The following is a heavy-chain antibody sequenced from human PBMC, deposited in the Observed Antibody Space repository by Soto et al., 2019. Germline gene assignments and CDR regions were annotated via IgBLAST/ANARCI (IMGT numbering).Heavy chain of an antibody. J-gene: IGHJ4*02. Sequence: QVQLVQSGAEVKKPGASVKVSCKASGYTFTSYGISWVRQAPGQGLEWMGWINAYNGNTKYAQKLQGRVTMTTDTATSTAYRDRRSLRSDDTAVYYCARDQAMAQFDYWGQGTLVTVSS. D-gene: IGHD5-18*01. V-gene: IGHV1-18*01. CDR2: INAYNGNT. CDR1: GYTFTSYG. CDR3: ARDQAMAQFDY.